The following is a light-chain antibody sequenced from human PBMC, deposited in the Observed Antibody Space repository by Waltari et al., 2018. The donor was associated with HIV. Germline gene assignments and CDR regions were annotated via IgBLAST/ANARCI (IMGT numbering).Light chain of an antibody. J-gene: IGLJ2*01. CDR2: DSN. CDR1: RSNTGNNY. CDR3: ATWDGSLSIDVV. Sequence: QSVLTQPHSVTAAPGQKVTISCTGSRSNTGNNYEHWYQHRPGTAPKPLIYDSNKRPSGIPYRFSGSKSGTSATLGITGLQTGDEADYYCATWDGSLSIDVVFGGGTKLTVL. V-gene: IGLV1-51*01.